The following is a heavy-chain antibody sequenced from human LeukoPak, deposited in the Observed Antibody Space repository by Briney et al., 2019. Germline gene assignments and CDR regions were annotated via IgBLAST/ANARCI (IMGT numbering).Heavy chain of an antibody. CDR2: IYYSGNT. CDR3: ARRRRSGGYNHPHFDY. J-gene: IGHJ4*02. D-gene: IGHD5-24*01. V-gene: IGHV4-39*07. Sequence: SETLSLTCTVSGDFISTSNSYWGWIRQPPGKGLEWIGSIYYSGNTYYNPSLKSRVTISVDTSKNQFSLKLSSVTAADTAVYYCARRRRSGGYNHPHFDYWGQGTLVTVSS. CDR1: GDFISTSNSY.